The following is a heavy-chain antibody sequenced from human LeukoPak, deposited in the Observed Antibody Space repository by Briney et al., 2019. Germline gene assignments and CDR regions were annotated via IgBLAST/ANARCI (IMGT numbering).Heavy chain of an antibody. D-gene: IGHD2-8*01. V-gene: IGHV3-21*01. CDR2: ISSSSSYI. J-gene: IGHJ5*02. Sequence: PGGSLRLSCAASGFTLSSYSMNWVRQAPGKGLEWVSSISSSSSYIYYADSVKGRFTISRDNAKNSLYLQMNSLRAEDTAVYYCARDGRYCTNGVCFGGFDPRGQGTLVTVSS. CDR1: GFTLSSYS. CDR3: ARDGRYCTNGVCFGGFDP.